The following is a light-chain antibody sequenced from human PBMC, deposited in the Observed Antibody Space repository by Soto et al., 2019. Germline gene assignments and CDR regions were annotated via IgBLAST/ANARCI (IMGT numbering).Light chain of an antibody. CDR1: QSVSSNY. J-gene: IGKJ3*01. CDR3: QQYGSTPFT. Sequence: EIVVTQSPGNLSLSPGERATLSCRASQSVSSNYLAWYQQKPGQAPRLLIYGASSRASDIPDRFSGSGSGTDFTLIISRREPEDFAMYYCQQYGSTPFTFGPGTKVDVK. CDR2: GAS. V-gene: IGKV3-20*01.